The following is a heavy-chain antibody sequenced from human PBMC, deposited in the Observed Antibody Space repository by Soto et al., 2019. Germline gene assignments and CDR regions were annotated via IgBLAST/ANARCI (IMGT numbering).Heavy chain of an antibody. V-gene: IGHV3-48*02. CDR1: GFSLGTYS. D-gene: IGHD6-13*01. CDR3: ARPYSNRWSIYYGMDV. Sequence: DVQLVESGGGLVQPGGSLRLSCADSGFSLGTYSMNWVRQAPGKGLEWISYISSSSDIIYYADSVKGRFTISRDNAKSSLYLPMHSLRDEDTAVYYCARPYSNRWSIYYGMDVWGQGTTVIVSS. J-gene: IGHJ6*02. CDR2: ISSSSDII.